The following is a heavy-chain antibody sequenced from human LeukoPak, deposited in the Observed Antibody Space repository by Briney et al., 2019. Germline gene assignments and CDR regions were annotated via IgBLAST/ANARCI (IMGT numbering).Heavy chain of an antibody. D-gene: IGHD5-12*01. V-gene: IGHV4-39*01. J-gene: IGHJ4*02. Sequence: SETLSLTCTVSGGSISSSSYYWGWIRQPPGKGLEWIGRIYYSGSTYYNPSLKSRVTISVDTSKNQFSLKLSSVTAADTAVYYCARHGTVGYDVVDYWGQGTLVTVSS. CDR3: ARHGTVGYDVVDY. CDR1: GGSISSSSYY. CDR2: IYYSGST.